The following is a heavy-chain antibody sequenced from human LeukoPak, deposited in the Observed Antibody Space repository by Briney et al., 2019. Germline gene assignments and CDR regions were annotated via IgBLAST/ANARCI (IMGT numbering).Heavy chain of an antibody. CDR2: ISSNGGST. Sequence: GGSLRLSCSASGFTFSSYAMHWVRQAPGKGLENVSAISSNGGSTYYADSVKGRFTISRDNSKNTLYLQMSSLRAEDTAVYYCTYGDATFDYWGQGTLVTVSS. J-gene: IGHJ4*02. CDR1: GFTFSSYA. D-gene: IGHD4-17*01. V-gene: IGHV3-64D*06. CDR3: TYGDATFDY.